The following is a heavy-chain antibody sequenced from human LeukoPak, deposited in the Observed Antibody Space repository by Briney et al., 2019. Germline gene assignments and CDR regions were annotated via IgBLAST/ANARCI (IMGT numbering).Heavy chain of an antibody. D-gene: IGHD3-22*01. J-gene: IGHJ4*02. V-gene: IGHV3-74*01. CDR3: ARGDYDSSGYIV. CDR2: INSDGSIT. CDR1: GFTFTTYW. Sequence: PGGSLRLSCAASGFTFTTYWMHWVRQAPGKGLVWVSHINSDGSITSYADSVKGRFTISRDNAKNTLYLQMNSLRAEDTAVYYCARGDYDSSGYIVWGQGTLVTVSS.